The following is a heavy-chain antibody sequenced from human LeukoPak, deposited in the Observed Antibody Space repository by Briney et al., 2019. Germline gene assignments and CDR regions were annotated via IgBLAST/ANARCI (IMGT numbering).Heavy chain of an antibody. CDR3: ATAPPTYTTSSPPWFDP. V-gene: IGHV3-21*01. Sequence: GGSLRLSCAASGFTFSSYSMNWVRQAPGKGLEWVSSISSGSSYIYYADSVKGRFIISRDNAKNSLYLQMSSLRAEDTAVYYYATAPPTYTTSSPPWFDPWGQGTLVTVSS. CDR1: GFTFSSYS. D-gene: IGHD6-6*01. CDR2: ISSGSSYI. J-gene: IGHJ5*02.